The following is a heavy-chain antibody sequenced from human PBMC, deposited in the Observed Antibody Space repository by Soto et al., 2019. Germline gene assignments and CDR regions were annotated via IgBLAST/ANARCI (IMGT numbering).Heavy chain of an antibody. CDR3: VRGDMLGTASYGMDV. CDR1: GFSFSIYS. CDR2: INSRSFYI. D-gene: IGHD5-12*01. V-gene: IGHV3-21*02. J-gene: IGHJ6*02. Sequence: EVQLVESGGGLVKPGGSLRLSYAASGFSFSIYSMDWVRQAPGKGLEWVASINSRSFYIYHADSVKGRFTISRDNAKNSLYLEMNSLRDEDTAVYYCVRGDMLGTASYGMDVWGQGTTVTVSS.